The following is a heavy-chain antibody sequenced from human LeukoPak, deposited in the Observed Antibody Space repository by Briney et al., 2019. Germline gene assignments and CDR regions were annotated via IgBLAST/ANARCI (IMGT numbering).Heavy chain of an antibody. V-gene: IGHV3-64*01. Sequence: PGGSLRLSCAASGFTFSSYAMHWVRQAPGKGLEYVSAISSNGGSTYYANSVKGRFTISRDNSKNTLYLQMGSLRAEDMAVYYCARGPSSSWSLTSDYYYMDVWGKGTTVTVSS. CDR2: ISSNGGST. J-gene: IGHJ6*03. CDR3: ARGPSSSWSLTSDYYYMDV. D-gene: IGHD6-13*01. CDR1: GFTFSSYA.